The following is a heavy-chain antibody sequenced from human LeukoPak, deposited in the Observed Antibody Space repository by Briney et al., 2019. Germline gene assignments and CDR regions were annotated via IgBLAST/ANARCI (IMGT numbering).Heavy chain of an antibody. Sequence: PGGSLRLSCAASGFTFSNSWMHWVRQAPGRGLEWVGRIKRDIDGGTTDYAAPVKGRFTITRDDSENTLYLQMNSLKTEDTAVYYCTTDLPRSTSCSHDYWGQGTQVTVSS. D-gene: IGHD2/OR15-2a*01. V-gene: IGHV3-15*01. CDR1: GFTFSNSW. J-gene: IGHJ4*02. CDR3: TTDLPRSTSCSHDY. CDR2: IKRDIDGGTT.